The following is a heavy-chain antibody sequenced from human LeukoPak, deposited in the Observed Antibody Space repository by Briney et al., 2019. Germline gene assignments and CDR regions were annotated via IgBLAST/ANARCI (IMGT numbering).Heavy chain of an antibody. V-gene: IGHV4-34*01. CDR1: GGSFSGYY. J-gene: IGHJ5*02. CDR3: ARAPGYSSSSGGLDP. CDR2: INHSGST. Sequence: KPSETLSLTCAVYGGSFSGYYWSWIRQPPGKGLEWIGEINHSGSTNYNPSLKSRVTISVDTSKNQFSLKLSSVTAVDTAVYYCARAPGYSSSSGGLDPWGQGTLVTVSS. D-gene: IGHD6-6*01.